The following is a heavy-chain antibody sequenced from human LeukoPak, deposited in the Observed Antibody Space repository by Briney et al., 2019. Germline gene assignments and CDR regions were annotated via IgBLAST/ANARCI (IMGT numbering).Heavy chain of an antibody. CDR1: GFIFGDYA. Sequence: GGSLRLSCTTSGFIFGDYAMSWVRQAPGKGLEWVSLIRGRVYGATTEYAASVKGRFAMSRDDSKSIAYPQMNSLKSEDTAMYYCSRERAGVFQYWGQGILVTVSS. CDR2: IRGRVYGATT. J-gene: IGHJ4*02. CDR3: SRERAGVFQY. V-gene: IGHV3-49*04.